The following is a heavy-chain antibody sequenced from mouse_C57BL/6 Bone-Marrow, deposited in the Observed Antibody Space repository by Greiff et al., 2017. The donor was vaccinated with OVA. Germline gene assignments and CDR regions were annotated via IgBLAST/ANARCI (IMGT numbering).Heavy chain of an antibody. CDR2: ISSGGSYT. Sequence: EVKLVESGGDLVKPGGSLKLSCAASGFTFSSYGMSWVRQTPDKRLEWVATISSGGSYTYYPDSVKGRFTISRDNAKNTLYLQMSSLKSEDTAMYYCARRSGSSLYYWGQGTTLTVSS. V-gene: IGHV5-6*01. CDR3: ARRSGSSLYY. D-gene: IGHD1-1*01. CDR1: GFTFSSYG. J-gene: IGHJ2*01.